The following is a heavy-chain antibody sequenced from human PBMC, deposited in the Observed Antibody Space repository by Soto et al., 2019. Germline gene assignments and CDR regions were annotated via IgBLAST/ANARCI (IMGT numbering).Heavy chain of an antibody. CDR1: GFTFSSYA. CDR2: ISGSGGST. D-gene: IGHD5-12*01. J-gene: IGHJ4*02. V-gene: IGHV3-23*01. Sequence: EVQLLESGGGLVQPGGSLRLSCAASGFTFSSYAMSWVRQAPGKGLEWVSAISGSGGSTYYADSVKGRFTISSDKSKNTLYLQMNSLRAEDTAVYYCAKDFVDIVASTFDYWGQGTLVTVSS. CDR3: AKDFVDIVASTFDY.